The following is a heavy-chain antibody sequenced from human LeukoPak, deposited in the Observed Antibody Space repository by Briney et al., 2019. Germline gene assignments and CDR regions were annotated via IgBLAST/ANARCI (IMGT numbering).Heavy chain of an antibody. CDR2: ISYDGSNK. Sequence: PGGSLRLSCAASGFTFSSYAMHWVRQAPGKGLEWVAVISYDGSNKYYADSVKGRFTISRDNSKNTLYLQMNSLRAEDTAVYYCARVLDSSSSPSFDYWGQGTLVTVSS. CDR3: ARVLDSSSSPSFDY. CDR1: GFTFSSYA. J-gene: IGHJ4*02. D-gene: IGHD6-6*01. V-gene: IGHV3-30-3*01.